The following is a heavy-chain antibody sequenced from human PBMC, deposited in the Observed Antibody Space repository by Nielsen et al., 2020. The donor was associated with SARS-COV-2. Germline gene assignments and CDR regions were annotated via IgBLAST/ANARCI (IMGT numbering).Heavy chain of an antibody. CDR3: ATLVGEAC. CDR1: GYTFTSYA. D-gene: IGHD2-15*01. CDR2: INAGNGNT. J-gene: IGHJ4*02. V-gene: IGHV1-3*01. Sequence: ASVKVSCKASGYTFTSYAMHWVRQAPGQRLEWMGWINAGNGNTNYAQKLQGRVTMTTDTSTSTAYMELRSLRSDDTAVYYCATLVGEACWGQGTLVTVSS.